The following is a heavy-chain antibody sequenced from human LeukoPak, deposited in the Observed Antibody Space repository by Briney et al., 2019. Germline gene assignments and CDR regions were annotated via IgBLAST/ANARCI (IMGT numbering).Heavy chain of an antibody. CDR2: IKPDGSDK. CDR1: GSTFSDNW. CDR3: PINSFWSFFH. D-gene: IGHD2-15*01. V-gene: IGHV3-7*05. Sequence: GGSLRLSCAVSGSTFSDNWMNWVRQVPGKGLEWVASIKPDGSDKYYLDSVRDRFTISRDNVKNSLFLEMNSLRAEDTAVYYCPINSFWSFFHWGQGTQVTVSS. J-gene: IGHJ4*02.